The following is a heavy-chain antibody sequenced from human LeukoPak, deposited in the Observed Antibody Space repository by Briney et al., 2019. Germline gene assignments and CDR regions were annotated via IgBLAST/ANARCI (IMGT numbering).Heavy chain of an antibody. CDR2: IYSGGST. D-gene: IGHD6-19*01. J-gene: IGHJ4*02. Sequence: GGSRRLSWAAPGFTVSGNYMSWVRQAPEKGLEWVSVIYSGGSTYYADSVKGRFTISRDNSKNTLFLQMNSLRAEDTAVYYCARFRGWYPGGYFDYWGQGTLVTVSS. CDR3: ARFRGWYPGGYFDY. CDR1: GFTVSGNY. V-gene: IGHV3-66*01.